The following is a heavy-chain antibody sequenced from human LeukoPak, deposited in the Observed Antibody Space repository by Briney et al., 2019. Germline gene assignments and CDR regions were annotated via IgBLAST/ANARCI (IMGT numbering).Heavy chain of an antibody. Sequence: SETLSLTCAVYGGSFSGYYWSWIRQPPGKGLEWIGEINHSGSTNYNPSLKSRVTISVDTSKNQFSLKLSSVTAADTAVYYCARMGLAVAANWFDPWGQGTLVTVSS. J-gene: IGHJ5*02. CDR2: INHSGST. CDR3: ARMGLAVAANWFDP. V-gene: IGHV4-34*01. D-gene: IGHD6-19*01. CDR1: GGSFSGYY.